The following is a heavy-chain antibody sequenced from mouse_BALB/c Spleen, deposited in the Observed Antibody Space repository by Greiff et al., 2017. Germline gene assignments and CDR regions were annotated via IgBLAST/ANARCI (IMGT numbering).Heavy chain of an antibody. CDR2: IWAGGST. V-gene: IGHV2-9*02. J-gene: IGHJ3*01. Sequence: VQVVESGPGLVAPSQSLSITCTVSGFSLTSYGVHWVRQPPGKGLEWLGVIWAGGSTNYNSALMSRLSISKDNSKSQVFLKMNSLQTDDTAMYYWASYDYDAWLAYWGQGTLVTVSA. CDR3: ASYDYDAWLAY. D-gene: IGHD2-4*01. CDR1: GFSLTSYG.